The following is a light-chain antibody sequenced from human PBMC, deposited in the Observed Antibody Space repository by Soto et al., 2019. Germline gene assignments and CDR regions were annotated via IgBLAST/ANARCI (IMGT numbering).Light chain of an antibody. CDR1: QSVSSY. CDR2: DAS. CDR3: QQRSNWWT. V-gene: IGKV3-11*01. Sequence: EIVLTQSPGTVSLSPGERATLSCRASQSVSSYLAWYQQKPGQAPRLLIYDASNRATGIPARFSGSGSGTDFTLTISSLEPEDFAVYYCQQRSNWWTFGQGTKVDIK. J-gene: IGKJ1*01.